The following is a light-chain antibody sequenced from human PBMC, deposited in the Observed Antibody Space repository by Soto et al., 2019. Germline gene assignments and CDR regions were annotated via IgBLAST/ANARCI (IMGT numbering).Light chain of an antibody. CDR2: GAS. CDR3: HQYDDGPYT. J-gene: IGKJ2*01. Sequence: EIVLTQSPGTLSLSPGERATLSCRASQSVSRSYLAWYQQKPGQAPRLLIYGASNRATGIPDRFSGSGSGTEFTLTISSLQSEDFAVYYCHQYDDGPYTFGQGTKVDIK. CDR1: QSVSRSY. V-gene: IGKV3-20*01.